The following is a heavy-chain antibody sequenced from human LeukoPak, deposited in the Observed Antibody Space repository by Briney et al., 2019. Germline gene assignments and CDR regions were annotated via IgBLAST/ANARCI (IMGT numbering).Heavy chain of an antibody. D-gene: IGHD3-10*01. Sequence: GSLRLSCTASGFTFSSYWMNWIRQTPGKGLEWIGEINHSGRTNYNPSLKSRVTISADTSKNQFSLELRSVTAADTAVYYCARAYYSTSWFPHWGQGALVTVSS. V-gene: IGHV4-34*01. J-gene: IGHJ5*02. CDR1: GFTFSSYW. CDR3: ARAYYSTSWFPH. CDR2: INHSGRT.